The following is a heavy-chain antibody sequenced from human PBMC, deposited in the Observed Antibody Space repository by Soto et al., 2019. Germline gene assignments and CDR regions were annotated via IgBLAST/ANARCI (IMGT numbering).Heavy chain of an antibody. CDR2: IAQEGSVT. CDR1: GFSFSTSG. CDR3: AKDWGSSGWYNWVDP. V-gene: IGHV3-30*18. Sequence: QVQMVESGGGVVQPGTSLRLSCATSGFSFSTSGMHWVRQAPGKGLEWVAMIAQEGSVTYYTDSVQGRFTISRDTPKNTLYLQMNSLRDKDTAIYYCAKDWGSSGWYNWVDPWGQGTRVTVS. J-gene: IGHJ5*02. D-gene: IGHD6-13*01.